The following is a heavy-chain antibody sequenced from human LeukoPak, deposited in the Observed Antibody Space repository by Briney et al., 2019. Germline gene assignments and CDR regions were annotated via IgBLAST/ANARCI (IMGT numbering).Heavy chain of an antibody. CDR2: IWYDGSDK. V-gene: IGHV3-33*01. CDR3: ARAQSGGYSYGLDY. Sequence: GGSLRLSCAASGFTFSSYGMHWVRQAPGKGLEWVAVIWYDGSDKYYADSVKGRFTISRDNSKNTLYLQMNSLRAEDTAVYYCARAQSGGYSYGLDYWGQGTLVTVSS. CDR1: GFTFSSYG. D-gene: IGHD5-18*01. J-gene: IGHJ4*02.